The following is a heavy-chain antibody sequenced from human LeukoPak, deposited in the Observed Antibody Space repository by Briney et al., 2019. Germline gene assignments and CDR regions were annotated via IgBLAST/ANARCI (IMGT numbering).Heavy chain of an antibody. J-gene: IGHJ6*02. CDR1: GFTFSSYA. CDR2: ISYDGSNK. V-gene: IGHV3-30-3*01. Sequence: GGSLRLSCAASGFTFSSYAMHWVRQAPGKGLEWVAVISYDGSNKYYADSVKGRFTISRDNSKNTLYLQMNSLRAEDTAVYYCAAAYCGGDCYPYYYGMDVWGQGTTVTVSS. CDR3: AAAYCGGDCYPYYYGMDV. D-gene: IGHD2-21*02.